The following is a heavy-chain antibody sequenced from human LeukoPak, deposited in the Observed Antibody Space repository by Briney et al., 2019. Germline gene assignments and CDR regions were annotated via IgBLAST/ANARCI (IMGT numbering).Heavy chain of an antibody. D-gene: IGHD1-26*01. CDR1: GFTFSSHG. Sequence: GGSLRLSCAASGFTFSSHGMHWVRQAPGKGLEWVSGISPGGDNTYYADSVRGRFTISRDNSKNTLYLQMNSLRAEDTAVYYCARGSSLGHRNWFDPWGQGTLVTVSS. V-gene: IGHV3-NL1*01. CDR3: ARGSSLGHRNWFDP. CDR2: ISPGGDNT. J-gene: IGHJ5*02.